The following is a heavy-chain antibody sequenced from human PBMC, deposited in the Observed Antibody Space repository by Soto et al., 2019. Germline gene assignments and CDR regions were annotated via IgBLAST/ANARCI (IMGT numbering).Heavy chain of an antibody. CDR3: ARGYYYGSGSYRFDY. J-gene: IGHJ4*02. V-gene: IGHV4-59*08. Sequence: QVQLQESGPGLVKPSETLSLTCTVSGGSISSYYWSWIRQPPGKGLEWIGYIYYSGSTNYNPSLRSRFTISVDTSKNQFSLKLSSVTAADTAVYYCARGYYYGSGSYRFDYWGQGTLVTVSS. CDR2: IYYSGST. D-gene: IGHD3-10*01. CDR1: GGSISSYY.